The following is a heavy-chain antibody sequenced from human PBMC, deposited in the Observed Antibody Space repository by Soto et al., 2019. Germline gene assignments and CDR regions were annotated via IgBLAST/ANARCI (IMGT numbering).Heavy chain of an antibody. CDR2: IYYSGST. J-gene: IGHJ3*02. CDR3: ARDKDTAMDAFDI. D-gene: IGHD5-18*01. Sequence: TLSLTCTVSGGSISSGDYYWSWIRQPPGKGLEWIGYIYYSGSTYYNPSLKSRVTISVDTSKNQFSLKLSSVTAADTAVYYCARDKDTAMDAFDIWGQGTMVTVSS. CDR1: GGSISSGDYY. V-gene: IGHV4-30-4*01.